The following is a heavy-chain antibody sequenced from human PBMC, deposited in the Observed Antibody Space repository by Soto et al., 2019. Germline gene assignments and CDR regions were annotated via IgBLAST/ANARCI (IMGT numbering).Heavy chain of an antibody. CDR1: GESISSSSYY. CDR2: IYYSGRT. D-gene: IGHD2-21*02. J-gene: IGHJ4*02. V-gene: IGHV4-39*01. Sequence: PXATLSLTCIVSGESISSSSYYWGWIRQPPGKGLEWIGSIYYSGRTYYNPSFKSRVTISIDTSKNQFSLKLSSVTATDTAVYYCARQRTTVVTQAYFDQWGQGALVTVSS. CDR3: ARQRTTVVTQAYFDQ.